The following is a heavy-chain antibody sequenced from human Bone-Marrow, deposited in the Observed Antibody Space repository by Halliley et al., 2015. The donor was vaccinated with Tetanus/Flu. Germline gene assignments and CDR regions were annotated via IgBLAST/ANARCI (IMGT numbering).Heavy chain of an antibody. CDR2: TYYRSKWYN. Sequence: LVKPTQTLSLTCTISGDSVSRNSDAWNWIRQSPSRGLEWLGRTYYRSKWYNDYAVSVRSRITINADISKNQLSLQLKSVSSEDTAVYYCAREVGIVASGVHFYYGLDVWGQGTTVTVSS. CDR1: GDSVSRNSDA. CDR3: AREVGIVASGVHFYYGLDV. V-gene: IGHV6-1*01. D-gene: IGHD6-25*01. J-gene: IGHJ6*02.